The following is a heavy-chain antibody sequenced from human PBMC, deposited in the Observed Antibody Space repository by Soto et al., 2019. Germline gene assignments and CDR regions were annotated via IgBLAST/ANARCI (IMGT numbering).Heavy chain of an antibody. Sequence: SETLSLTCTVSGGSISSGDYYWSWIRQPPGKGLEWIGYIYYSRSTYYNPSLKSRVTISVDTSKNQFSLKLSSVTAADTAVYYCARGKVFKYYFDYWGQGSLVTVSS. CDR3: ARGKVFKYYFDY. V-gene: IGHV4-30-4*01. CDR1: GGSISSGDYY. J-gene: IGHJ4*02. CDR2: IYYSRST. D-gene: IGHD1-20*01.